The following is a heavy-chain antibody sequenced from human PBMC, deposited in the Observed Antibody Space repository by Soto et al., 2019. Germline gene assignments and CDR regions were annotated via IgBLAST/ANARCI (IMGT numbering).Heavy chain of an antibody. V-gene: IGHV1-46*01. J-gene: IGHJ6*02. Sequence: ASVKVSCKASGYTFTNYYMHWVRQAPGQGLEWMGVINPTGGSTTYAQKFQGRVTMTRDTSTSTFYMELSSLRSDDTAVCYCAREGSPGSYYPNPLWFHYGMDAWGQGTTFTVPS. CDR3: AREGSPGSYYPNPLWFHYGMDA. CDR2: INPTGGST. D-gene: IGHD3-10*01. CDR1: GYTFTNYY.